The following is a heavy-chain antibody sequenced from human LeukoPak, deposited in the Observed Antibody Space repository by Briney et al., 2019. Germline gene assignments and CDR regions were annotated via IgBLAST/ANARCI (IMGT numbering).Heavy chain of an antibody. V-gene: IGHV1-69*02. D-gene: IGHD2-15*01. Sequence: SVKVSCKASGGTFSSYTISWVRQAPGQGLERMGRIIPILGIANYAQKFQGRVTITADKSTSTAYMELSSLRSEDTAVYYCARMPCSGGSCCPDYWGQGALVTVSS. CDR2: IIPILGIA. CDR3: ARMPCSGGSCCPDY. CDR1: GGTFSSYT. J-gene: IGHJ4*02.